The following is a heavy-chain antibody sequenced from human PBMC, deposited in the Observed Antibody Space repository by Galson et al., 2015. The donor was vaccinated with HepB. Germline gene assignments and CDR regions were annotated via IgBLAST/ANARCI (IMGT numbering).Heavy chain of an antibody. CDR1: GFTLDDHA. J-gene: IGHJ5*02. V-gene: IGHV3-9*01. Sequence: LRLSCAASGFTLDDHAMHWVRQAPGKGLEWVSSISWDSGRTDYADSVKGRFTISRDNSKNSLNLQMNSLRAEDTAVYYCARVPLGVVPQSANWFDPWGQGTLVTVSS. D-gene: IGHD3-16*01. CDR2: ISWDSGRT. CDR3: ARVPLGVVPQSANWFDP.